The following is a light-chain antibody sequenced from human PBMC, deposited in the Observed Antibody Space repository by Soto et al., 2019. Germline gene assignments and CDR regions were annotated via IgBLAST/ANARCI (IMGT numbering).Light chain of an antibody. CDR3: QQYNYWPPLT. J-gene: IGKJ4*01. CDR1: QSVGRN. V-gene: IGKV3D-15*01. CDR2: GAS. Sequence: EIVMTQSPATLSVSPGERATISCRASQSVGRNLAWYQQKPGQAPRLLISGASTRATDIPARFSGSGSGTEFTLTISSLQSEDFAVYFCQQYNYWPPLTFGGGTKVEI.